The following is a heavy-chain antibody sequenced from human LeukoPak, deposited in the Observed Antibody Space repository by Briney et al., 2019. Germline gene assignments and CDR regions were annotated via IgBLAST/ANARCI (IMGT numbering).Heavy chain of an antibody. J-gene: IGHJ5*02. CDR3: AREKDSYGLESNWFDP. CDR1: GGTFSSYT. V-gene: IGHV1-69*04. D-gene: IGHD5-18*01. Sequence: SVKVSCKASGGTFSSYTISWVRQAPGQGLEWMGRIIPILGIANYAQKFQGRVRITADKSTSTAYMELSSLRSEDTAVYYCAREKDSYGLESNWFDPWGQGTLVTVSS. CDR2: IIPILGIA.